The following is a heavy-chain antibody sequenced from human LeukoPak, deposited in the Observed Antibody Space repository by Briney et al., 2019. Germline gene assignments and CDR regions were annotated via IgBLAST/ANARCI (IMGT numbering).Heavy chain of an antibody. CDR3: APDLRGSAWSLDD. V-gene: IGHV3-23*01. CDR1: GFTFSNYA. J-gene: IGHJ4*02. CDR2: VSGSGGST. D-gene: IGHD6-13*01. Sequence: GGSLRLSCAASGFTFSNYAMSWVRQAPGKGLEWVSLVSGSGGSTDYADSVKGRFTISRDNSESRVYLQMNSLRAEDTAVYYCAPDLRGSAWSLDDWGQGTLVTVSS.